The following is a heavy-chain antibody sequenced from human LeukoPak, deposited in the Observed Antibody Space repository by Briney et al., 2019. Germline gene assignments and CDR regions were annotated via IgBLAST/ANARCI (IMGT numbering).Heavy chain of an antibody. CDR1: GFTFSSYS. D-gene: IGHD2-21*02. CDR3: TRGYCNGDCSPNYFDY. J-gene: IGHJ4*02. V-gene: IGHV3-48*02. CDR2: IDSRSSTI. Sequence: SGGSLRLSCAVSGFTFSSYSINWVREAPGKGLEWVSYIDSRSSTIYYADSVKGRFTISRDSARNSVYLQMNSLRDDDTAAYYCTRGYCNGDCSPNYFDYWGPGALVTVSS.